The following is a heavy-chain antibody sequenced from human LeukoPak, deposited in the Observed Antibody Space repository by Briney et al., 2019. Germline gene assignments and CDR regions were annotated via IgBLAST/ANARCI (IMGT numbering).Heavy chain of an antibody. J-gene: IGHJ4*02. CDR2: IYTSGST. CDR1: GGSISSYY. V-gene: IGHV4-4*07. Sequence: SETLSLTCTVSGGSISSYYWSWIRQPAGKGLEWIGRIYTSGSTNYNPALKSRVTISVDTSKNQFSLKLSSVTAADTAVYYCARSAVAGTFDYWGQGTLVTVSS. D-gene: IGHD6-19*01. CDR3: ARSAVAGTFDY.